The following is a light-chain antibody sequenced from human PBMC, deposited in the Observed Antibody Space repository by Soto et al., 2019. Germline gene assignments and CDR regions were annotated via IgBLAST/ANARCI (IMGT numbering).Light chain of an antibody. J-gene: IGKJ5*01. Sequence: EIGLTQSPGTLSLSPGERATLSCRASQSVSSSYLAGYQQKPGQAPRLLIYGASSRATGIPDRFSGSGSGTDFTLTISRLEPEDFAVYYCQQYGSSPPITFGQGTRLEIK. CDR3: QQYGSSPPIT. CDR2: GAS. CDR1: QSVSSSY. V-gene: IGKV3-20*01.